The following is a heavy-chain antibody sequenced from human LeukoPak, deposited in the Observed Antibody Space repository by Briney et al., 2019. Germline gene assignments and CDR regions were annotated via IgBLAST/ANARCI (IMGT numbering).Heavy chain of an antibody. J-gene: IGHJ4*02. CDR2: INPDGENT. CDR3: AKDLHYGSADY. CDR1: GFTFSTYW. V-gene: IGHV3-74*01. D-gene: IGHD3-10*01. Sequence: GGSLRLPCAAPGFTFSTYWMHWVRQVPGKGLVWVSFINPDGENTNCADSVKGRFIISRDNAKNTLYLQMNSLRAEDTAVYYCAKDLHYGSADYWGQGIQVTVSS.